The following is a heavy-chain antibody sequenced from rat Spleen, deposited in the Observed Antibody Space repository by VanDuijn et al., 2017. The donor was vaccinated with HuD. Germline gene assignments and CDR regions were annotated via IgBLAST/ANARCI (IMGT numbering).Heavy chain of an antibody. V-gene: IGHV3-3*01. CDR3: ARWVIYNTPFDY. CDR2: INSAGTT. J-gene: IGHJ2*01. Sequence: EVQLQESGPGLVKPSQSLSLTCSVTGYSISSSYKWNWIRRFPQNKLEWMGYINSAGTTNYNPSLKSRISISRTTSKNQFFLQVNSVTTEDTATYYCARWVIYNTPFDYWGRGVMVTVSS. D-gene: IGHD4-1*01. CDR1: GYSISSSYK.